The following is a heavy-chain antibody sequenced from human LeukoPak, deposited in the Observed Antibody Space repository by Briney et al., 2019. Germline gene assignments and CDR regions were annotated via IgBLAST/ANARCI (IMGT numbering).Heavy chain of an antibody. V-gene: IGHV1-46*01. J-gene: IGHJ5*02. CDR1: GYSFTSNY. CDR2: INPSGGSA. D-gene: IGHD3-3*01. Sequence: GASVKVSCKASGYSFTSNYIHWVRQAPGQGLEWMGIINPSGGSASYAQKFQGRVTMTRDTSTSTVYMELSSLRSEDTAVYYCARDSTDVLRFLEWSPYNWFDPWGQGTLVTVSS. CDR3: ARDSTDVLRFLEWSPYNWFDP.